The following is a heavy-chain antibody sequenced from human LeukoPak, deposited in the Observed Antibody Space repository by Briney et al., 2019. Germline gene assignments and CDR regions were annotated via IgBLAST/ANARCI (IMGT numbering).Heavy chain of an antibody. CDR3: AKDLLLGNGNSFDY. CDR2: ISGSGGST. CDR1: GFTFSSYA. J-gene: IGHJ4*02. Sequence: SGGSLRLSCAASGFTFSSYAMSWVRQAPGKGLECVSAISGSGGSTYYADSVKGRFTISRDNSKNTLYLQMNSLRAGDTAGYYFAKDLLLGNGNSFDYWVQGTLVTVSS. D-gene: IGHD1-1*01. V-gene: IGHV3-23*01.